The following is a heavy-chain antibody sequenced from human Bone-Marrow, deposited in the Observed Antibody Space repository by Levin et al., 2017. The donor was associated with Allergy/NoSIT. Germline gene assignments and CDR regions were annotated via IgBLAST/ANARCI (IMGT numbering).Heavy chain of an antibody. CDR1: GFTFSTYP. J-gene: IGHJ4*02. D-gene: IGHD3-10*01. V-gene: IGHV3-30*04. CDR3: AREESAAYFDH. CDR2: ASKDGTET. Sequence: HPGESLKISCVASGFTFSTYPLHWVRQAPGKGLEWVALASKDGTETHYADSVTGRITISRDNSKNTLYLEMNSLRVEDTAVYYCAREESAAYFDHWGQGTLVTVSS.